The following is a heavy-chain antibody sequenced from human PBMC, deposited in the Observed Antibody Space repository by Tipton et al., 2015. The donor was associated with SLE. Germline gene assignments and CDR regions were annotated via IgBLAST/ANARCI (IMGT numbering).Heavy chain of an antibody. Sequence: SLRLSCAASGFTFSSYAMSWVRQAPGKGLEWVSAIPGSGPITYYADSVKGRFTISRDNSKNTLYLQMNSLRAGDTAVYYCANVDISGWYYFDYWGQGTLVTVSS. CDR2: IPGSGPIT. CDR1: GFTFSSYA. D-gene: IGHD6-19*01. CDR3: ANVDISGWYYFDY. V-gene: IGHV3-23*01. J-gene: IGHJ4*02.